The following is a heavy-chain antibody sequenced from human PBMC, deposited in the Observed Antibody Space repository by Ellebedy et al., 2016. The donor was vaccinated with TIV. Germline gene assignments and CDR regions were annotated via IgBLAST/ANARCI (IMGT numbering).Heavy chain of an antibody. CDR3: ARGGVAALTSAFDI. CDR2: IYTSGST. V-gene: IGHV4-61*02. CDR1: GGSISSGNY. D-gene: IGHD6-6*01. Sequence: SETLSLXCTVSGGSISSGNYCSWIRQPAGKGLEWIGRIYTSGSTNYNPSLKSRVIMSLDTSKNQFSLKLSSVTAADTAVYYCARGGVAALTSAFDIWGQGTMVTVSS. J-gene: IGHJ3*02.